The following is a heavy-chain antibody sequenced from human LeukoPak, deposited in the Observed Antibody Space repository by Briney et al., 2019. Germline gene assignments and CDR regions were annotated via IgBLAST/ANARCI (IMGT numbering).Heavy chain of an antibody. CDR1: GDYISSSTYY. J-gene: IGHJ6*02. Sequence: SETLSLTCTVSGDYISSSTYYWVWIRQPPGKGLEWIGNIYYSGSTYYNPSLKSRVTISVDTSKNQFSLKLSSVTAADTAVYYCARVGDGYTNYYYYGMDVWGQGTTVTVSS. CDR2: IYYSGST. V-gene: IGHV4-39*07. CDR3: ARVGDGYTNYYYYGMDV. D-gene: IGHD5-24*01.